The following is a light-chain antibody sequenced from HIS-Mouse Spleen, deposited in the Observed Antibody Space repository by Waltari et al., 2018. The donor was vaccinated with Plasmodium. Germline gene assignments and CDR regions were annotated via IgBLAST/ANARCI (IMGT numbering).Light chain of an antibody. CDR2: DAS. CDR3: QQFNSYPLT. V-gene: IGKV1-13*02. J-gene: IGKJ4*01. Sequence: IQLTQSPSSLSASVGDRVTITCPESQGISSALACYQQKPGKAPKLLIYDASSLESGVPSRFSGSGSGTDFTLTISSLQPEDFATYYCQQFNSYPLTFGGGTKVEIK. CDR1: QGISSA.